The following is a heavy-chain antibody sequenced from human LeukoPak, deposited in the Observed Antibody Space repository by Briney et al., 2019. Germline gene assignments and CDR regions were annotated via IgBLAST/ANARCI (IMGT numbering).Heavy chain of an antibody. CDR2: ISSSSSYI. CDR1: GFTFSSYS. Sequence: GGSLTLSCAASGFTFSSYSMNWVRQAPRKGLEWVSSISSSSSYIYYADSVKGRFTISRDNAKNSLYLQMNGLRAEDTAVYYCARDPLGGVIDYFDYWGQGTLVTVSS. J-gene: IGHJ4*02. CDR3: ARDPLGGVIDYFDY. D-gene: IGHD3-16*02. V-gene: IGHV3-21*01.